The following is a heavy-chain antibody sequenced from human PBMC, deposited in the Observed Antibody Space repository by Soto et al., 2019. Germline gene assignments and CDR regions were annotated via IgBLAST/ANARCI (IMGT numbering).Heavy chain of an antibody. CDR3: TTDPDTLYCSGGSCSVYYYYGMDV. CDR1: GFTFSNAW. V-gene: IGHV3-15*07. J-gene: IGHJ6*02. D-gene: IGHD2-15*01. Sequence: GGSLRLSCAASGFTFSNAWMNWVRQAPGKGLEWVGRIKSKTDGGTTDYAAPVKGRFTISRDDSKNTLYLQMNSLKTEDTAVYYCTTDPDTLYCSGGSCSVYYYYGMDVWGQGTTVTVSS. CDR2: IKSKTDGGTT.